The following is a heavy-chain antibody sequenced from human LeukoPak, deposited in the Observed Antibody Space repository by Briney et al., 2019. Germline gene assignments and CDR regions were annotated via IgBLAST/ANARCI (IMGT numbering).Heavy chain of an antibody. Sequence: GGSLRLSCAASGFTFSSYAMSWVRQAPGKGLEWVSAISGSGGSTYYADSVKGRFTISRGNSKNTLYLQMNSLRAEDTAVYYCAKGDAYYYDSSGYLIDYWGQGTLVTVSS. CDR1: GFTFSSYA. D-gene: IGHD3-22*01. V-gene: IGHV3-23*01. CDR3: AKGDAYYYDSSGYLIDY. J-gene: IGHJ4*02. CDR2: ISGSGGST.